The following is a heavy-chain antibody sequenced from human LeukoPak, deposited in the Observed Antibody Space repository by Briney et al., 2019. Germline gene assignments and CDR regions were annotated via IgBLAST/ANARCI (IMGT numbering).Heavy chain of an antibody. V-gene: IGHV4-34*01. J-gene: IGHJ4*02. CDR2: VNHSGST. D-gene: IGHD1-26*01. CDR1: GGSFSGYY. CDR3: ARGRIVGAPSLNY. Sequence: SQTLSLTCAVYGGSFSGYYWTWIRQPPGKGLEWIGEVNHSGSTNYSPSLKSRIIISVDTSKNQFSLKLSSVTAADTAVYYCARGRIVGAPSLNYWGQGTLVTVSP.